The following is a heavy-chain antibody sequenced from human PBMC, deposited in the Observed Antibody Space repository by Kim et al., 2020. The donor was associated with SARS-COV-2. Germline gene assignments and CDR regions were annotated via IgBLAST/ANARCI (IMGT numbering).Heavy chain of an antibody. J-gene: IGHJ4*02. Sequence: AYYADSVKGRFTISRDNSKNTLYLQMNSLRAEDTAVYYCARGDSGYVDYWGQGTLVTVSS. D-gene: IGHD1-26*01. CDR2: A. CDR3: ARGDSGYVDY. V-gene: IGHV3-53*01.